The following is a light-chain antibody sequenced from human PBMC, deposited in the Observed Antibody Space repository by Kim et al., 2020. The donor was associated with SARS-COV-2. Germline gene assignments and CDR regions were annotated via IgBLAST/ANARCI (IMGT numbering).Light chain of an antibody. CDR1: SSDVGAYTS. V-gene: IGLV2-11*03. CDR3: SSYEGAYTVI. Sequence: GPSVTIYCTGASSDVGAYTSGACYQQHKGEATTLIIYDAFKRPSGVADRFAGSKSGHTASLTISGLRDADEDEYYCSSYEGAYTVIFGGGTQLTVL. CDR2: DAF. J-gene: IGLJ2*01.